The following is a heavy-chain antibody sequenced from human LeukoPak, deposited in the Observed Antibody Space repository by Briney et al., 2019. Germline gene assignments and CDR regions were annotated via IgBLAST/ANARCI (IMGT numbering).Heavy chain of an antibody. CDR2: IKSKNVGGTT. V-gene: IGHV3-15*01. CDR3: TSHAAFDP. J-gene: IGHJ5*02. Sequence: GGSLRLSCVASGFPFSGPDMHWVRQAPGKGLEWVGRIKSKNVGGTTDYAAPVKGRFTISRDDSKNTVYLQMNSLKIEDTAVYYCTSHAAFDPWGQGTLVTVSS. CDR1: GFPFSGPD.